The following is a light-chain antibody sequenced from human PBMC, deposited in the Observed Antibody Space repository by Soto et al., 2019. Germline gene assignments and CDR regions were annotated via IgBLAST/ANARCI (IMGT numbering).Light chain of an antibody. Sequence: QSVLTQPASVSGSPGQSITISCTGTSSDVDGYKYVSWYQHHPGKAPKLMIYEVSYRPSGISNRFSGSKSGNTASLTISGLQAEDEADYYCSSYTSSTTVVFGGGTKLTVL. CDR1: SSDVDGYKY. V-gene: IGLV2-14*01. CDR2: EVS. J-gene: IGLJ2*01. CDR3: SSYTSSTTVV.